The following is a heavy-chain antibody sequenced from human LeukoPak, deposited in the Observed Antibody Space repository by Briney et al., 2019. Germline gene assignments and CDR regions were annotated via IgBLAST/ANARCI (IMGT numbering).Heavy chain of an antibody. CDR1: GVSFNGYS. CDR2: IYYSGST. D-gene: IGHD3/OR15-3a*01. CDR3: ARQTGSGLFILP. Sequence: SETLSLTCAVYGVSFNGYSWSWIRQPPGKGLEWIGSIYYSGSTYYNPSLKSRVTISVDTSKSQFSLKLTSLTASDTAVYYCARQTGSGLFILPGGQGTLVTVSS. J-gene: IGHJ4*02. V-gene: IGHV4-39*01.